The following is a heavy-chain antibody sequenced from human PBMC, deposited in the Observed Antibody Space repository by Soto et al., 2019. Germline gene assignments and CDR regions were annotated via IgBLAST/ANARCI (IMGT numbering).Heavy chain of an antibody. CDR2: ISGSGGST. V-gene: IGHV3-23*01. CDR1: AFTVSSYA. D-gene: IGHD6-25*01. Sequence: GGSLRLSCAASAFTVSSYAMNWVRQAPGKGLEWVSAISGSGGSTYYADSVKGRFTISRDNSKNTLYLQMNSLRAEDTAVYYCAKDLRAADAFDIWGQGTMVTVSS. J-gene: IGHJ3*02. CDR3: AKDLRAADAFDI.